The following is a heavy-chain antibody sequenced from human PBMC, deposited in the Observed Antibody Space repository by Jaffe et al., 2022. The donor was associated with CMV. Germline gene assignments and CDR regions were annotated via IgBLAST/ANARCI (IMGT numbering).Heavy chain of an antibody. J-gene: IGHJ6*02. Sequence: QVHLVQSGAEVKKPGASVKVSCKASGYSFTGYYLHWVRQAPGQGLEWMGWISPNSGGTKYAPKFEGRVTVTRDTSISTSYMELSGLRSDDTAVYFCARADYSSDYFSWPRQKYYHYRMDVWGQGTTVTVSS. D-gene: IGHD3-3*01. CDR3: ARADYSSDYFSWPRQKYYHYRMDV. V-gene: IGHV1-2*02. CDR2: ISPNSGGT. CDR1: GYSFTGYY.